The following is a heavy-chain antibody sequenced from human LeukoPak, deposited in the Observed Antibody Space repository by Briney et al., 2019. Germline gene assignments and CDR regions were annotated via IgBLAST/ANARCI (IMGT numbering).Heavy chain of an antibody. Sequence: SETLSLTCTVSGGSISSSSYYWGWIRQPPGKGLEWIGSIYYSGSTNYNPSLKSRLTISLDTSKNHFSLKLSSVTAADTAVYYCATNYYGSGSYFDHWGQGTLVTVSS. V-gene: IGHV4-39*07. CDR3: ATNYYGSGSYFDH. CDR1: GGSISSSSYY. CDR2: IYYSGST. D-gene: IGHD3-10*01. J-gene: IGHJ4*02.